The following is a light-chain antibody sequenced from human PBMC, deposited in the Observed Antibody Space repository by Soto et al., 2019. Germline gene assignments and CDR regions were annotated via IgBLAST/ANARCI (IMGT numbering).Light chain of an antibody. V-gene: IGKV3-15*01. CDR3: HQYHYWWT. J-gene: IGKJ1*01. Sequence: EMVLTRSPVNVSVCPLEVVSVVFRASRYVSGHFAWYQQKPGQAPRLIISGVSTRATGVPARFSGSGSGTEFTLTINSLQSEDFAVYYCHQYHYWWTFGQGTKVDIK. CDR2: GVS. CDR1: RYVSGH.